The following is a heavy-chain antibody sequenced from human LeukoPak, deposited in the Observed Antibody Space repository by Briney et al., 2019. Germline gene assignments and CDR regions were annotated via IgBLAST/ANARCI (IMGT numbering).Heavy chain of an antibody. CDR2: INSDGSEG. CDR1: GFTFSGFW. V-gene: IGHV3-7*03. J-gene: IGHJ3*01. D-gene: IGHD6-6*01. CDR3: ARSSYSSSSSV. Sequence: GGSLRLSCAVSGFTFSGFWMSWSCQAPGKGLEWVASINSDGSEGYYADVVKGRFTISRDNAKNSLYLQINSLRAEDTAVYYCARSSYSSSSSVWGQGTMVTVSS.